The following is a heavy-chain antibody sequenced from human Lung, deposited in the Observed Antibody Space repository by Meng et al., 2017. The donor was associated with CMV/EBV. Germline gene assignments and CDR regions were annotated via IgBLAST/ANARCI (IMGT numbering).Heavy chain of an antibody. J-gene: IGHJ4*02. V-gene: IGHV4-38-2*02. CDR2: IYHSGST. Sequence: SXTLSLXCTVSGYSISSGYYWGWIRQPPGKGLEWIGSIYHSGSTYYNPSLKSRVTISVDTSKNQFSLKLSSVTAADTAVYYCARDNWNNDQKLFDYWGQGTXVTVSS. CDR1: GYSISSGYY. CDR3: ARDNWNNDQKLFDY. D-gene: IGHD1/OR15-1a*01.